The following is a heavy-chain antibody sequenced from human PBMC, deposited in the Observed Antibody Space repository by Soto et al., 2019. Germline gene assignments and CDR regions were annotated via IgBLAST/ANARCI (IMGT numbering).Heavy chain of an antibody. CDR1: DGFISGGGDF. CDR3: ARDRAKWKDYYYYGMDV. J-gene: IGHJ6*02. Sequence: SETLSLTCIVSDGFISGGGDFWTWIRQPPGKGLEWIGYIYYSGSTYYNPSLKSRLTMSVDTSKNQFSLKLSSVTAADTAVYYCARDRAKWKDYYYYGMDVWGQGTTVTVS. D-gene: IGHD1-20*01. CDR2: IYYSGST. V-gene: IGHV4-30-4*01.